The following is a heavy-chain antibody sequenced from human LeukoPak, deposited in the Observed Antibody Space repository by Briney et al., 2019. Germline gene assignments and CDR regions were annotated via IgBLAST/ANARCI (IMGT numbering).Heavy chain of an antibody. D-gene: IGHD4-17*01. J-gene: IGHJ4*02. V-gene: IGHV3-21*01. CDR3: ARDPYDDYDY. CDR1: GFTFSTYT. CDR2: ISSSSGYI. Sequence: GGSLRLSCAASGFTFSTYTMNWVRQAPGKGLEWVSSISSSSGYIYYADSVKGRFTISRDNAKSSLYLQMNSLRAEDTAVYYCARDPYDDYDYWGQGTLVTVSS.